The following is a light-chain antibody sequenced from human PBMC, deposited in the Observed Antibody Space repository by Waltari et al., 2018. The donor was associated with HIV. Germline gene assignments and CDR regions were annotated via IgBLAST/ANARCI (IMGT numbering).Light chain of an antibody. V-gene: IGLV1-44*01. Sequence: QSVLTQPPSASGTPGQRVTISCSGSSSSIGSNTANWFQQLPGTAPKLLTYGKNTRPSGVPDRFSGSKSGTSASLAISGLQSEDEADYYCAAWDDSLNGFWVFGGGTKLTVL. J-gene: IGLJ3*02. CDR1: SSSIGSNT. CDR3: AAWDDSLNGFWV. CDR2: GKN.